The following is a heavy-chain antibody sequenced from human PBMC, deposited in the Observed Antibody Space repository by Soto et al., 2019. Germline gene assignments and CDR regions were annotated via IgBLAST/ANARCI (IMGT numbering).Heavy chain of an antibody. CDR2: ISAYNGNT. J-gene: IGHJ5*02. V-gene: IGHV1-18*01. Sequence: ASVKVSCKASGYTFTSYGISWVRQAPGQGLEWMGWISAYNGNTNYAQKLQGRVTMTTDTSTSTAYMEPRSLRSDDTAVYYCAKFFNAGNWFDPWGQGTLVTVSS. CDR1: GYTFTSYG. D-gene: IGHD1-1*01. CDR3: AKFFNAGNWFDP.